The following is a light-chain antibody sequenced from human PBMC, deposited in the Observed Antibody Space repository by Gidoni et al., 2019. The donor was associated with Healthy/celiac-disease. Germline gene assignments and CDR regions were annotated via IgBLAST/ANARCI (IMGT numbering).Light chain of an antibody. CDR2: AAS. V-gene: IGKV1-39*01. Sequence: DIQRTQSPSSLSASVGDRVTITCRASQSISSYLNLYQQKPGKAPKLLIYAASSLQSGVPSRFSGSGSGTDFTLTISSLQPEDFATYYCQQSYSSPPTFGGGTKVEIK. CDR1: QSISSY. J-gene: IGKJ4*01. CDR3: QQSYSSPPT.